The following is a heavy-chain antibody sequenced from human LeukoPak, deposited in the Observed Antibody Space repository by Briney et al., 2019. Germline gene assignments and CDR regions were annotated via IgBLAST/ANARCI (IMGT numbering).Heavy chain of an antibody. J-gene: IGHJ4*02. Sequence: GASVKVSCKASGGTFSSYAISWVRQAPGQGLEWMGRIIPILGIANYAQKFQGRVTITADKSTSTAYMELSSLRSEDTAVYYCARDGNDYYGATDYWGQGTLVTVSS. D-gene: IGHD4/OR15-4a*01. CDR2: IIPILGIA. CDR1: GGTFSSYA. CDR3: ARDGNDYYGATDY. V-gene: IGHV1-69*04.